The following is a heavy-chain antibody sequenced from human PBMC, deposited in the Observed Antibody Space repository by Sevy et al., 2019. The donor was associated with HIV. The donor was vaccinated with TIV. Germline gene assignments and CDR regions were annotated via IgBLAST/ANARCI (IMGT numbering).Heavy chain of an antibody. V-gene: IGHV3-23*01. J-gene: IGHJ4*02. CDR2: ISASGGSI. D-gene: IGHD5-12*01. Sequence: GGSLRLSCAASGFIFNSYPISWVRQAPGKGLEWVSSISASGGSIYYAHSVKGRFTISRDNSKKTVDLQMNSLRAGDTAVYYCAREDSGYEYWGQGTLVTVSS. CDR3: AREDSGYEY. CDR1: GFIFNSYP.